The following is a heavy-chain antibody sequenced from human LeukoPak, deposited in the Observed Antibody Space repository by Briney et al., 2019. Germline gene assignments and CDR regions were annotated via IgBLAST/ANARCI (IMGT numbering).Heavy chain of an antibody. J-gene: IGHJ4*02. Sequence: ASVKVSCKASGGTFSSYAISWVRQAPGQRLEWMGWINAGNGNTKYSQKFQGRVTITRDTSASTAYMELSSLRSEDTAVYYCAREGSYGPPFDYWGQGTLVTVSS. CDR3: AREGSYGPPFDY. CDR1: GGTFSSYA. V-gene: IGHV1-3*01. CDR2: INAGNGNT. D-gene: IGHD5-18*01.